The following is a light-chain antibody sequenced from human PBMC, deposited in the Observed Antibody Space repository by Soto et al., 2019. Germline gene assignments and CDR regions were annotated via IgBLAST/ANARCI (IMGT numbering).Light chain of an antibody. CDR2: RNN. CDR3: ATWDDSLSAWV. CDR1: SSNIGSNY. J-gene: IGLJ3*02. V-gene: IGLV1-47*01. Sequence: QAVVTQPPSASGTPGQRVTVSCSGSSSNIGSNYVYWYQHLPGTAPKLLIYRNNQWPSGVPDRFSGSKSGTSASLAISGLRSEDEADYYCATWDDSLSAWVFGGGTKLTVL.